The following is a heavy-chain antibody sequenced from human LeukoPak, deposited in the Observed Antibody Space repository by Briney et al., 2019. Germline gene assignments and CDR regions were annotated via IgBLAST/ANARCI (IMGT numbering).Heavy chain of an antibody. D-gene: IGHD3-9*01. CDR2: IKQDGSEK. Sequence: GGSLRLSCAASGFTFSSYWMSWVRQAPGKGLEWVANIKQDGSEKYYVDSVKGRFTISRDNAKNSLYLQMNSLRAEDTAVYYCARDSDTGVLYDILTDYYPYYFDYWGQGTLVTVSS. J-gene: IGHJ4*02. V-gene: IGHV3-7*01. CDR1: GFTFSSYW. CDR3: ARDSDTGVLYDILTDYYPYYFDY.